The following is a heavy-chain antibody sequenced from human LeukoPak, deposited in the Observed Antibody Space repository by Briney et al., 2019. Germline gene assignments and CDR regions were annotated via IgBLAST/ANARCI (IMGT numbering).Heavy chain of an antibody. CDR2: ISYDGSSK. D-gene: IGHD3-10*02. CDR3: AKEELRRITMWGYMDV. CDR1: GFTFSSYA. J-gene: IGHJ6*03. V-gene: IGHV3-30*04. Sequence: GGSLRLSCAASGFTFSSYAIHWVRQAPGKGLEWVALISYDGSSKYYADSVKGRFTVSRDNSKNTLYLQMNSLSAEDTAFYYCAKEELRRITMWGYMDVWGKGTTVTISS.